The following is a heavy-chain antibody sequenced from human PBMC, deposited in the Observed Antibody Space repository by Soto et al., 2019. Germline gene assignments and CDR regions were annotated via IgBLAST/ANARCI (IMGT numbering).Heavy chain of an antibody. Sequence: QVQLQESGPGLVKPSETLSLTCTVSGGSISSYYWSWIRQPPGKGLEWIGYIYYSGSTNYNPSLKSRVTISVDTSKNQFSLKLSSVTAADTAVYYCAREVDSGSNYGWFDPWGQGTLVTVSS. V-gene: IGHV4-59*12. J-gene: IGHJ5*02. CDR3: AREVDSGSNYGWFDP. D-gene: IGHD4-4*01. CDR1: GGSISSYY. CDR2: IYYSGST.